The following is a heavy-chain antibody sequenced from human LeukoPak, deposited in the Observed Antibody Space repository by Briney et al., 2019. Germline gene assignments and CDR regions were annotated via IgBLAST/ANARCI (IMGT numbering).Heavy chain of an antibody. V-gene: IGHV3-21*01. CDR3: AIFGIAELVPDALDI. CDR1: GFTFSSYS. J-gene: IGHJ3*02. D-gene: IGHD3-16*01. CDR2: ISSSSSYI. Sequence: GGSLRLSCAASGFTFSSYSMNWVRQAPGKGLEWVSSISSSSSYIYYADSVKGRFTISRDNAKNSLYLQMNSLRAEDTAVYYCAIFGIAELVPDALDIWGQGTMVTVSS.